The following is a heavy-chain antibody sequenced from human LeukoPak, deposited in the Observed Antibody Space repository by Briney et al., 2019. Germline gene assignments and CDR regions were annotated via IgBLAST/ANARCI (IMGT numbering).Heavy chain of an antibody. CDR3: ARDPYYYDSSGYYYHYMDV. D-gene: IGHD3-22*01. Sequence: ASVKVSCKASGYTFTGYYMHWVRQAPGQGLEWMGWINPNSGGTNYAQKFQGRVTMTRDTPISTAYMELSRLRSDDTAVYYCARDPYYYDSSGYYYHYMDVWGKGTTVTVSS. CDR1: GYTFTGYY. V-gene: IGHV1-2*02. CDR2: INPNSGGT. J-gene: IGHJ6*03.